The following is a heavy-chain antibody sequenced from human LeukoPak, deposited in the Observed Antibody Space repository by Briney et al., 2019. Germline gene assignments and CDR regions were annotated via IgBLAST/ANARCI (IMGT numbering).Heavy chain of an antibody. V-gene: IGHV7-4-1*02. Sequence: ASVKVSCKASGYPFTNYAMNWVRPAPGQGLEWMGWINTNTGNPTYAQGFTGRFVFSLDTSVSTAYLQISSLKAEDTTVYYCASPDITTFDYWGQGTLVTVSS. CDR2: INTNTGNP. D-gene: IGHD3-22*01. CDR3: ASPDITTFDY. CDR1: GYPFTNYA. J-gene: IGHJ4*02.